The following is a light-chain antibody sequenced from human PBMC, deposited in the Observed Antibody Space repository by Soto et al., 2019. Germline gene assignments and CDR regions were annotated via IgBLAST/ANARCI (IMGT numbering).Light chain of an antibody. CDR3: SSYTSSSTPVV. CDR2: EVR. Sequence: QSVLTQPATVSGSPGQSITISCTGTSSDVGGYNYVSWYQHYPGKAPKLIIYEVRNRPSGVSNRFSGSKSGKTATLTISGLQAEDEADYYCSSYTSSSTPVVFGGGTKLTVL. V-gene: IGLV2-14*01. J-gene: IGLJ2*01. CDR1: SSDVGGYNY.